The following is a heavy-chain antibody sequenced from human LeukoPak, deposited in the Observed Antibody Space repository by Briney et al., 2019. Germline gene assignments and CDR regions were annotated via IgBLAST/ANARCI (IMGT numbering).Heavy chain of an antibody. J-gene: IGHJ4*02. CDR3: ARDMDEDYSGNTLNY. CDR2: ISNDGSDI. CDR1: GFTFSYYW. V-gene: IGHV3-74*01. D-gene: IGHD4-23*01. Sequence: GGSLRLSCAASGFTFSYYWMHWVRQAPGKGPVWVSRISNDGSDIRHADSVKGRFTISRDNAKNTVYLQMNSLRAEDTAVYYCARDMDEDYSGNTLNYWGRGTLVTVSS.